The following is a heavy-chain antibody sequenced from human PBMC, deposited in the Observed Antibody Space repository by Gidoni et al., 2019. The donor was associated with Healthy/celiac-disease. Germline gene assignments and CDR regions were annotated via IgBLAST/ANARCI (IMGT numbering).Heavy chain of an antibody. CDR2: ISSSSSYI. J-gene: IGHJ6*02. CDR1: GFTFSSYS. D-gene: IGHD3-3*01. V-gene: IGHV3-21*01. Sequence: EVQLVESGGGLVKPGGSLRLSCAASGFTFSSYSMNWVRQAPGKGLEWVSSISSSSSYIYYADSVKGRFTISRDNAKNSLYLQMNSLRAEDTAVYYCARADFWSGWGGMDVWGQGTTVTVSS. CDR3: ARADFWSGWGGMDV.